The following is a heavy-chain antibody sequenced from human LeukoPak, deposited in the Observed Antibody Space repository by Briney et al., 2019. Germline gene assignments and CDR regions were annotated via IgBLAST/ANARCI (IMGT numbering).Heavy chain of an antibody. Sequence: GASVKVSCKASGYTFTSHSLIWVRQAPGQGLELMGWINTNTGNPTYAQGFTGRFVFSLDTSVSTAFLQISSLEAGDTGVYYCARKQVEPDRYFDYWGQGTLVTVSS. CDR3: ARKQVEPDRYFDY. D-gene: IGHD1-14*01. CDR1: GYTFTSHS. J-gene: IGHJ4*02. CDR2: INTNTGNP. V-gene: IGHV7-4-1*02.